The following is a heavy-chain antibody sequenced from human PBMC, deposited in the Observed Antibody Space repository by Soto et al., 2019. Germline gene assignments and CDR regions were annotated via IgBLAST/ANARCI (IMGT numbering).Heavy chain of an antibody. V-gene: IGHV1-18*01. CDR1: GYTFTSYG. CDR2: INVYNGNT. CDR3: ARDTSRGEYDY. Sequence: QVQLVQSGAEVKKPGASVKVSCKASGYTFTSYGISWVRQAPGQGLEWMGWINVYNGNTNYAQKLQGRVTMTTDTSTSPAYLDLRSLRSDDPAVYFCARDTSRGEYDYWGQGTLVTVSS. J-gene: IGHJ4*02. D-gene: IGHD3-10*01.